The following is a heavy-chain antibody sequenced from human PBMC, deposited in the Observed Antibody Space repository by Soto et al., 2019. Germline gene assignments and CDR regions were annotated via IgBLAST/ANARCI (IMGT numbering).Heavy chain of an antibody. J-gene: IGHJ6*02. CDR3: ARAPGGMDV. CDR2: ISYDGSNK. CDR1: GFTFSSYA. Sequence: GGSLRLSCAASGFTFSSYAMHWVRRAPGKGLEWVAVISYDGSNKYYADSVKGRFTISRDNSKNTLYLQMNSLRAEDTAVYYCARAPGGMDVWGQGTTVTVSS. V-gene: IGHV3-30-3*01.